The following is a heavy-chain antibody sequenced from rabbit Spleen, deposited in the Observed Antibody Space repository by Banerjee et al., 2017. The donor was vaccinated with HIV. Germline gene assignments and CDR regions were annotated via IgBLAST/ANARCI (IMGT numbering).Heavy chain of an antibody. V-gene: IGHV1S7*01. D-gene: IGHD4-1*01. Sequence: ESGGGLVQPEGSLTLTCTASGFTFSSYWMSWVRQTPGKGLEWIGDIYPVFGITNYANWVKGRFTISSDNAQNTVDLQMNSLTPADTATYFCARDLAGVIGWNFYLWGPGTLVTVS. CDR2: IYPVFGIT. CDR3: ARDLAGVIGWNFYL. CDR1: GFTFSSYW. J-gene: IGHJ4*01.